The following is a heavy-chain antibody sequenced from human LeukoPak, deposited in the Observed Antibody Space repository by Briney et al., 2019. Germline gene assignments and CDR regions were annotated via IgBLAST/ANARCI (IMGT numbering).Heavy chain of an antibody. CDR3: AKAQWELPDNSFDY. CDR2: ISGSGGST. J-gene: IGHJ4*02. V-gene: IGHV3-23*01. Sequence: GRSLRLSCAASGFTFSSYAMSWVRQAPGKGLEWVSAISGSGGSTYYADSVKGRFTISRDNSKNTLYLQMNSLRAEDTAVYYCAKAQWELPDNSFDYWGQGTLVTVSS. CDR1: GFTFSSYA. D-gene: IGHD1-26*01.